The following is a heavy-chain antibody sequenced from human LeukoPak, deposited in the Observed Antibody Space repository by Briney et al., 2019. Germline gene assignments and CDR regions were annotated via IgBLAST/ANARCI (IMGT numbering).Heavy chain of an antibody. CDR2: IYYSGST. V-gene: IGHV4-59*01. J-gene: IGHJ3*02. CDR3: ARAPYCSSTSCYTGGAFDI. CDR1: GGSISSYY. Sequence: PSETLSLTCTVSGGSISSYYWSWIRQPPGKGLEWIGYIYYSGSTNYNPSLKSRVTISVDTSKNQFSLKLSSVTAADTAVYYCARAPYCSSTSCYTGGAFDIWGQGTMVTVSS. D-gene: IGHD2-2*02.